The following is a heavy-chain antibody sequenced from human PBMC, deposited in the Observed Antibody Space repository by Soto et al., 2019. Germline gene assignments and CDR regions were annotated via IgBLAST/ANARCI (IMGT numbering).Heavy chain of an antibody. V-gene: IGHV4-31*03. CDR1: GGSISSGGYY. D-gene: IGHD2-21*02. Sequence: QVQLQESGPGLVKPSQTLSLTCTVSGGSISSGGYYWSWIRQHPGKGLEWIGYIYYSGSTYYNPSLKSRVTISVYTSKNRFSLKLSSVTAADTAVYYCAGGVVTRNWFDPWGQGTLVTVSS. CDR2: IYYSGST. J-gene: IGHJ5*02. CDR3: AGGVVTRNWFDP.